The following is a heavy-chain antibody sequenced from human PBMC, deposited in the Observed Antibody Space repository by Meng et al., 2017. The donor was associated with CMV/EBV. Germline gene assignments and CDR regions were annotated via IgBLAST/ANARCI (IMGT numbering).Heavy chain of an antibody. D-gene: IGHD2-2*01. CDR1: GYSFTRYG. CDR3: ARLGGVPAAGVIYGGHWFDP. V-gene: IGHV5-51*01. J-gene: IGHJ5*02. CDR2: IYPGDSDT. Sequence: KVSCKGSGYSFTRYGIGWVRQTTGKGLEWMGIIYPGDSDTGYSPLFQGKVTITADKSISTAYLQWSSLKASDTDKYYCARLGGVPAAGVIYGGHWFDPWGQGTLVTVSS.